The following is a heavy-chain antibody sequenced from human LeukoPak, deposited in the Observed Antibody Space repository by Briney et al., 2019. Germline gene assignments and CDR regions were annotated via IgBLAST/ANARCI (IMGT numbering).Heavy chain of an antibody. V-gene: IGHV1-18*01. CDR2: ISAYNANT. Sequence: GASVKVSCKASGYTFTNYAISWVRQAPGQGLEWMGWISAYNANTNYAQKFQGRVTMTTDTSTSTAYMELRSLRSDDTAVYYCAREPSKSIVGASDYWGQGTLVTVSS. D-gene: IGHD1-26*01. CDR1: GYTFTNYA. J-gene: IGHJ4*02. CDR3: AREPSKSIVGASDY.